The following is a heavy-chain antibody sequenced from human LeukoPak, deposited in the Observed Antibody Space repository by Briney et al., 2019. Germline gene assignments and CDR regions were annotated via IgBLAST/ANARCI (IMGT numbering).Heavy chain of an antibody. CDR3: ARGPYDFWNDYYKYYFDY. D-gene: IGHD3-3*01. J-gene: IGHJ4*02. CDR2: INHSGST. Sequence: SETLSLTCAVYGGSFSGYYWSWIRQPPGKGLEWIGEINHSGSTNYNPSLKSRVTISVDTSKNQFSLKLSSVTAADTAVYYCARGPYDFWNDYYKYYFDYWGQGTLVTVSS. V-gene: IGHV4-34*01. CDR1: GGSFSGYY.